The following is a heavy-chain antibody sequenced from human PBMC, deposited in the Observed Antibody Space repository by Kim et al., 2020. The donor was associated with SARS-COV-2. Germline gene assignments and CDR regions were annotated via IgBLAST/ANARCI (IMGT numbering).Heavy chain of an antibody. J-gene: IGHJ4*02. V-gene: IGHV4-4*02. Sequence: SETLSLTCAVSGGSISSSNWWSWVRQPPGKGLEWIWEIYHSGSTNYNPSLKRRVTISVDKSKNQFSLKLSSVTAADTAVYYCAETGVTGRGYWGQGTLVTVSS. CDR1: GGSISSSNW. CDR3: AETGVTGRGY. CDR2: IYHSGST. D-gene: IGHD2-21*02.